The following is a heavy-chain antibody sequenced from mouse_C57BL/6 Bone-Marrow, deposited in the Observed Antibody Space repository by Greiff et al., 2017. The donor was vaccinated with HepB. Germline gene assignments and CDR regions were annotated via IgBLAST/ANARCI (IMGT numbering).Heavy chain of an antibody. CDR2: ISDGGSYT. J-gene: IGHJ4*01. V-gene: IGHV5-4*01. CDR1: GFTFSSYA. Sequence: LMESGGGLVKPGGSLKLSCAASGFTFSSYAMSWVRQTAEKRLEWVATISDGGSYTYYPDNVKGRFTISRDNAKNNLYLQMSHLKSEDTAMYYCARDYPYYAMDYWGQGTSVTVSS. CDR3: ARDYPYYAMDY.